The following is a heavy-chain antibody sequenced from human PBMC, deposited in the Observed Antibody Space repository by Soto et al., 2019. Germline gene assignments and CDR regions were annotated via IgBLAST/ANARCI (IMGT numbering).Heavy chain of an antibody. CDR2: IYYSGST. V-gene: IGHV4-59*01. Sequence: SETLSLTCTVSGGSISSYYWSLIRQPPGKGLEWIGYIYYSGSTNYNPSLKSRVTISVDTSKNQFSLKLSSVTAADTAVYYCARRYGASFDYWGQGTLVTVSS. CDR1: GGSISSYY. CDR3: ARRYGASFDY. J-gene: IGHJ4*02. D-gene: IGHD4-17*01.